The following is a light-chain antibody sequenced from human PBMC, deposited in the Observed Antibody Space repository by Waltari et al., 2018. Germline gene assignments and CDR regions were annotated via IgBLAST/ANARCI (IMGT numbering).Light chain of an antibody. CDR2: GAS. CDR3: QQYGSSPPIT. J-gene: IGKJ5*01. Sequence: EIVLTQSPDTLSLSPGERATLSCRASQSVSSSYLAWYQQKPGQAPRLLIYGASSRATGIPDRFSGSGSETDFTLTISRLEPEDFAVYYCQQYGSSPPITFGQGTRLEIK. V-gene: IGKV3-20*01. CDR1: QSVSSSY.